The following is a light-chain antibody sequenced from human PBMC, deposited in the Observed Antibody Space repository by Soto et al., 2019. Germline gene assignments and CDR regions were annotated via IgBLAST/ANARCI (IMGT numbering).Light chain of an antibody. CDR3: LLYYGGAHLV. CDR1: TGAVTSGNY. Sequence: VVTQEPSLTVSPGGTVTLTCASNTGAVTSGNYPSWFQQKPGQPPRTLIYTTNSRHSWTPARFSGSLLGGKATLTLSGVQPEDEADYYCLLYYGGAHLVFGGGTKLTVL. V-gene: IGLV7-43*01. CDR2: TTN. J-gene: IGLJ2*01.